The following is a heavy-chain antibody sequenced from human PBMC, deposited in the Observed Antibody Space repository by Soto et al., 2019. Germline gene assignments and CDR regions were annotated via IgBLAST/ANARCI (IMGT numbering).Heavy chain of an antibody. J-gene: IGHJ3*02. Sequence: ASVKVSCKASGYTFTSYGISWVRQAPGQGLEWMGWISAYNGNTNYAQKLQGRVTMTTDTSTSTAYMELRSLRSDDTAVYYCARDLVDCSSTSCPLHDAFEIWGQGTMVTVSS. CDR3: ARDLVDCSSTSCPLHDAFEI. CDR2: ISAYNGNT. D-gene: IGHD2-2*01. CDR1: GYTFTSYG. V-gene: IGHV1-18*01.